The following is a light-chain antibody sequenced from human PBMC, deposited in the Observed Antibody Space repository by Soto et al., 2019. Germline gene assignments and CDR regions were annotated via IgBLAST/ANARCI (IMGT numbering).Light chain of an antibody. CDR1: QSLTNNY. CDR2: VAS. CDR3: QQYSSLPLT. Sequence: EIALTQSPGTLSSPPGERGTLSCRASQSLTNNYLAWYQHKPGQPPRLLIHVASSRAIGVPARFSGSGAATDFTLSISRLEPEDFTLDFCQQYSSLPLTFGGGTKVEIK. V-gene: IGKV3-20*01. J-gene: IGKJ4*01.